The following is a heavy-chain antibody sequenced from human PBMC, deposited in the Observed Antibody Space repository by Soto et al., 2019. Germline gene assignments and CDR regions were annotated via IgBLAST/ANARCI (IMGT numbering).Heavy chain of an antibody. D-gene: IGHD3-10*01. V-gene: IGHV4-4*02. CDR3: ARRVTLIRVVIDHSSYSGMDV. CDR2: VYHSGTT. J-gene: IGHJ6*02. Sequence: QVQLQESGPGLVKPSGTLSLTCGVSGGSISSSHWWSWVRQSPGKGLEWIGEVYHSGTTNLNPSLESRVTISVDRANNHVSLNLSSASVADTAVYFCARRVTLIRVVIDHSSYSGMDVWGQGTTVIVSS. CDR1: GGSISSSHW.